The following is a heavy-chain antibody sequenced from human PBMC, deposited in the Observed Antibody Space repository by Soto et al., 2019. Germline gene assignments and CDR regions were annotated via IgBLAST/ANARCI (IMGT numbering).Heavy chain of an antibody. CDR3: ASHYYGSGSPCDY. Sequence: QVQLVQSGAEVKKPGSSVKVSCKASGGTFSSYTISWVRQAPGQGLEWMGRIIPILGIANYAQKFQGRVMITADKSTSTAYMGLSSLRSEDKAVYYCASHYYGSGSPCDYWGQGTLVTVSS. J-gene: IGHJ4*02. D-gene: IGHD3-10*01. CDR1: GGTFSSYT. V-gene: IGHV1-69*02. CDR2: IIPILGIA.